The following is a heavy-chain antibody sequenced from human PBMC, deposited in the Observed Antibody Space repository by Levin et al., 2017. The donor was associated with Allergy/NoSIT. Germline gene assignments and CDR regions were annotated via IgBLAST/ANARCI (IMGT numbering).Heavy chain of an antibody. V-gene: IGHV3-23*01. J-gene: IGHJ6*02. D-gene: IGHD6-19*01. Sequence: GGSLRLSCAASGFTFSTYAMSWVRQAPGKGLEWVSAISSSGGSTYYADSVKGRVTISRDNSKNTLYLQMNSLRAEDTAVYYCAKETPGSGSGGYYYYGMDVWGQGTTVTVSS. CDR3: AKETPGSGSGGYYYYGMDV. CDR2: ISSSGGST. CDR1: GFTFSTYA.